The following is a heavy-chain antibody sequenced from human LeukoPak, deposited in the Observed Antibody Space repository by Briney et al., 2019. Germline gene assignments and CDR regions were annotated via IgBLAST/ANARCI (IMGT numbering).Heavy chain of an antibody. CDR1: EWLFSNNW. D-gene: IGHD6-6*01. Sequence: GGSLRLSCVVSEWLFSNNWMSWVRQVPGKGLEWVSSINIDGHDTRYADSVRGRFTISRDNVKNSLYLQMNSPTVEDTATYYCAGEPRQLAYWGQGTQVTVSS. CDR3: AGEPRQLAY. V-gene: IGHV3-7*03. J-gene: IGHJ4*02. CDR2: INIDGHDT.